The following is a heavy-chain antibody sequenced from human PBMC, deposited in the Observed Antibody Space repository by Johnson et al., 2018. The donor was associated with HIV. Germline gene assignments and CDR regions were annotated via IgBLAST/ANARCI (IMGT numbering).Heavy chain of an antibody. J-gene: IGHJ3*02. CDR3: ARDTYTHRTTVTESAFDI. V-gene: IGHV3-15*05. CDR2: IKSKTDGGTT. D-gene: IGHD4-11*01. Sequence: VQLVESGGGLVKPGGSLRLSCAASGFTFSNAWMNWVRQAPGKGLEWIGRIKSKTDGGTTDYAAPVKGKFSISRDDSKNTLYLQMNSLRPEDSALYYCARDTYTHRTTVTESAFDIWGQGTMVTVSS. CDR1: GFTFSNAW.